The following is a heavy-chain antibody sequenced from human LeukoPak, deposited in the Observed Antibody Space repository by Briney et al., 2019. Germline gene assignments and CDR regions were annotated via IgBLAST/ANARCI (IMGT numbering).Heavy chain of an antibody. V-gene: IGHV1-2*02. J-gene: IGHJ4*02. Sequence: GASVKVSCKTSGYTFTSYGISWLRQAPGQGLEWMGWINPNSGGTKYAQKFHGRTIMTRDTSTSAAYMELSRLRSDDTAVYYCARLWSGSSPFDYWGQGTLVTVSS. D-gene: IGHD3-3*01. CDR1: GYTFTSYG. CDR3: ARLWSGSSPFDY. CDR2: INPNSGGT.